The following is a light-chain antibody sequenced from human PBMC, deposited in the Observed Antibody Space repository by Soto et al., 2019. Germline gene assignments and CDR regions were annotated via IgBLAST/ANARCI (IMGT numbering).Light chain of an antibody. CDR1: QSVGTY. CDR2: GAS. J-gene: IGKJ1*01. V-gene: IGKV3-20*01. Sequence: EIVLTQSPGTLSLSPGERATLSCRASQSVGTYLAWYQQKPGQAPRLLMYGASSRATGIPDRFSGSGSGTDFTLTISRLEPDDLAVYYCQQYNNWPQKFGQGTKV. CDR3: QQYNNWPQK.